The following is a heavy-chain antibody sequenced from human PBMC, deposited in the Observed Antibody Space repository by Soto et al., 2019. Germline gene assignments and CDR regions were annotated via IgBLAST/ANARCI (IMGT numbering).Heavy chain of an antibody. J-gene: IGHJ4*02. V-gene: IGHV1-69*08. CDR1: GGTFSSYT. CDR3: ARDRGGYSSSWSYYFDY. Sequence: QVQLVQSGAEVKKPGSSVKVSCKASGGTFSSYTISWVRQAPGQGLEWMGRIIPILGIANYAQKFQGRVTVTADKSTSTADMELSSLRSEDTAVYYCARDRGGYSSSWSYYFDYWGQGTLVTVSS. CDR2: IIPILGIA. D-gene: IGHD6-13*01.